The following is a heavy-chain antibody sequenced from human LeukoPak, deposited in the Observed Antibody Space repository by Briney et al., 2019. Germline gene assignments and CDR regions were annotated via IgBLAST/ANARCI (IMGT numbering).Heavy chain of an antibody. CDR2: IKPDGSEK. CDR3: ARETINYFDY. D-gene: IGHD4/OR15-4a*01. CDR1: GFTFSSYW. Sequence: GGSLRLSCAVSGFTFSSYWMNWVRQAPGKGLEWVANIKPDGSEKYYADSVKGRFTISRDNAKNSLYLQMNSLRDEDTAVYYCARETINYFDYWGQGTLVTVSS. V-gene: IGHV3-7*01. J-gene: IGHJ4*02.